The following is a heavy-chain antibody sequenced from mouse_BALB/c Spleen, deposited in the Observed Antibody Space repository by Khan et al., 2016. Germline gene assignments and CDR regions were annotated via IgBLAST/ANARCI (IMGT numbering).Heavy chain of an antibody. J-gene: IGHJ1*01. CDR2: INTYTGEP. CDR3: ARYRYYYGSSKYFDV. CDR1: GYTFTNYG. V-gene: IGHV9-3-1*01. Sequence: QIQLVQSGPELKKPGGTVKISCKASGYTFTNYGMNWVKQAPGKDLKWMGWINTYTGEPTYADDFKGRFAFSLETSASTAYLQINNLRNEDTATYFCARYRYYYGSSKYFDVWGAGTTVTVSS. D-gene: IGHD1-1*01.